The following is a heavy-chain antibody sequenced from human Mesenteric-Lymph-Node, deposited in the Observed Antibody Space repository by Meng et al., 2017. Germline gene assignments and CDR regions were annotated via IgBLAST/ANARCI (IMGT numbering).Heavy chain of an antibody. D-gene: IGHD2-21*01. Sequence: GESLKISCAASGFTFSDYYMSWIRQAPGKGLEWVSYISSSGSTIYYADSVKGRFTISRDNSKNTLYLQMNSLRAEDTGLYYCAKKKGISTSGDRFYDYWGQGTLVTVSS. J-gene: IGHJ4*02. CDR3: AKKKGISTSGDRFYDY. CDR2: ISSSGSTI. CDR1: GFTFSDYY. V-gene: IGHV3-11*01.